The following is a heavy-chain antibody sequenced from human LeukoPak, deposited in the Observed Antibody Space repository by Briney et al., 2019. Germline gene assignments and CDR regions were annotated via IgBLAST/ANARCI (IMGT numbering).Heavy chain of an antibody. Sequence: GGSLRLSCVGSGFTFNGYAMSWVRQRPGKGPEWVSMISSSGDATDYAESVKDRFGISRDNAKKTLYLQINDPRGDDTAIYYCAKDPRAMGRYFFDDWGQGSLVIVSS. V-gene: IGHV3-23*01. D-gene: IGHD3-16*01. CDR3: AKDPRAMGRYFFDD. CDR2: ISSSGDAT. J-gene: IGHJ4*01. CDR1: GFTFNGYA.